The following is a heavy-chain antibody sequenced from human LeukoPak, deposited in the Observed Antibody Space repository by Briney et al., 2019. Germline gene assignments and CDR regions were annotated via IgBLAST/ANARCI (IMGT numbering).Heavy chain of an antibody. Sequence: SGGSLRLSCAASGFTFSSYAMSWVRQAPGKGLEWVSAISGSGGSTYYADSVKGRFTISRDNSKNTLYLQMNSLRAEDTAVYYCAKVGGDYGDYPWYYGMDVWGQGTTVTVSS. CDR3: AKVGGDYGDYPWYYGMDV. D-gene: IGHD4-17*01. V-gene: IGHV3-23*01. CDR2: ISGSGGST. CDR1: GFTFSSYA. J-gene: IGHJ6*02.